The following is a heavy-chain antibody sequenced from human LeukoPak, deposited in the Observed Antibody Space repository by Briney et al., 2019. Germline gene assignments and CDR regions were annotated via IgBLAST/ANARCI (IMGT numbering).Heavy chain of an antibody. D-gene: IGHD3/OR15-3a*01. V-gene: IGHV1-3*01. CDR3: ARPRTGAFDI. CDR1: GYTFISYA. CDR2: INVGNGNT. J-gene: IGHJ3*02. Sequence: ASVKVSCKASGYTFISYAMHWVRQAPGQRPEWMGWINVGNGNTKYAQKFQGRVTISRDTSARVVYLELNSLKFEDTSMYYCARPRTGAFDIWGQGTTVTVSS.